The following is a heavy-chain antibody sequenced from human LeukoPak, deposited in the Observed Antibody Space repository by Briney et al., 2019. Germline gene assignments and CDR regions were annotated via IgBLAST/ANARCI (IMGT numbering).Heavy chain of an antibody. V-gene: IGHV3-23*01. CDR3: AKSGLSRFDY. J-gene: IGHJ4*02. Sequence: GGSLRLSCAASGFTFSTYAMSWVRQAPGKGLEWVSSVSGSGGNTHYADSVKGRFTISRDNSKNTLSLQMNSLRAEDTAVYYCAKSGLSRFDYWGQGTLVTVSS. CDR2: VSGSGGNT. D-gene: IGHD4/OR15-4a*01. CDR1: GFTFSTYA.